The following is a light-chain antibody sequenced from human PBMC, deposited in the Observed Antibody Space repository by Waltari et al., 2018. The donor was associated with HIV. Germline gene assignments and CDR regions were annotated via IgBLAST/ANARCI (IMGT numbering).Light chain of an antibody. V-gene: IGLV1-44*01. CDR1: DSDIGAYS. J-gene: IGLJ1*01. CDR3: AAWDESRATYV. Sequence: QSVLTQTPSTSGTPGQRVTTSCSGRDSDIGAYSVNWYQKFPGTAPKLLIYSNNQRPSGVPDRFAGSRSGTSASLAISGLQSGDEADYFCAAWDESRATYVFGTGTRVTVL. CDR2: SNN.